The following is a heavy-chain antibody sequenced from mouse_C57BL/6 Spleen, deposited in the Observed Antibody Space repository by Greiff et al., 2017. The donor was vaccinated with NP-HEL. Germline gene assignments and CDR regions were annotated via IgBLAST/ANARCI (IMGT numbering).Heavy chain of an antibody. CDR2: IDPSDSET. CDR1: GYTFTSYW. J-gene: IGHJ4*01. CDR3: ARSRSSGDYYAMDY. V-gene: IGHV1-52*01. D-gene: IGHD3-2*02. Sequence: QVQLQQSGAELVRPGSSVKLSCKASGYTFTSYWMHWVKQRPIQGLEWIGNIDPSDSETHYNQKFKDKATLTVDKSSSTAYMQLSSLTSEDSAVYYCARSRSSGDYYAMDYWGQGTSVTVSS.